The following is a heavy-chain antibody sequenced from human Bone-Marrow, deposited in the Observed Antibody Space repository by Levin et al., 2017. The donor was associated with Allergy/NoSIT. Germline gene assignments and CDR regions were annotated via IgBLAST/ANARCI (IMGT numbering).Heavy chain of an antibody. CDR3: ARDLPAAAGRTPYYYYGMDV. CDR2: ISSSGSTI. D-gene: IGHD6-13*01. CDR1: GFTFSDYY. J-gene: IGHJ6*02. Sequence: GGSLRLSCADSGFTFSDYYMSWIRQAPGKGLEWVSYISSSGSTIYYADSVKGRFTISRDNAKNSLYLQMNSLRAEDTAVYYCARDLPAAAGRTPYYYYGMDVWGQGTTVTVSS. V-gene: IGHV3-11*01.